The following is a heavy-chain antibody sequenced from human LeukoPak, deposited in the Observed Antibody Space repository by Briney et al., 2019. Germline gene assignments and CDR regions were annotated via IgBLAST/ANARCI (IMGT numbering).Heavy chain of an antibody. D-gene: IGHD5-18*01. CDR2: INSDGSST. CDR1: GFTFSGYW. CDR3: ARGGTYSSGLPGS. J-gene: IGHJ5*02. Sequence: GGSLRLSCAASGFTFSGYWMHWVRQAPGKGLVWVSRINSDGSSTNYADSVKGRFTISRDNAKNTLYLQMNTLRAEHTAVYYCARGGTYSSGLPGSWGQGTLVTVSS. V-gene: IGHV3-74*01.